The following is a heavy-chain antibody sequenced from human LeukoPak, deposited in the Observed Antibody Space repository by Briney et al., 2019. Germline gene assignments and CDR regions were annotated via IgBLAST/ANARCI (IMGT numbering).Heavy chain of an antibody. Sequence: GETLRLSCAASGFTFSSYGMSWVRQAPGKGLEWVANIKQDGSEKYYVDSVKGRFTISRDNAKNSLYLQMNSLRAEDTAVYYCARDLYDSSGYYYIYYFDYWGQGTLVTVSS. CDR1: GFTFSSYG. D-gene: IGHD3-22*01. V-gene: IGHV3-7*01. J-gene: IGHJ4*02. CDR3: ARDLYDSSGYYYIYYFDY. CDR2: IKQDGSEK.